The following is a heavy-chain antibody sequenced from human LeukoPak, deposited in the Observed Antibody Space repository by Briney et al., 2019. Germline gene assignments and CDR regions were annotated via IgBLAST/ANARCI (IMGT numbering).Heavy chain of an antibody. Sequence: GGSLRLSCAASGFTFSDYWMSWVRQAPGKGLEWVANIKQDGSEKYYVDSVKGRFTISRDNAKNSLYLQMNSLRAEDTAVYYCARDPRSVTYYYGSGSPGKWGQGTLVTVSS. D-gene: IGHD3-10*01. CDR1: GFTFSDYW. J-gene: IGHJ4*02. V-gene: IGHV3-7*04. CDR2: IKQDGSEK. CDR3: ARDPRSVTYYYGSGSPGK.